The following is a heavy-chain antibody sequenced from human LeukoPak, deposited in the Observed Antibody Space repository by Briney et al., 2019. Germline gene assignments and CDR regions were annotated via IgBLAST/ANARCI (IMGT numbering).Heavy chain of an antibody. CDR2: ISGSGGST. CDR1: GFTFSSYA. D-gene: IGHD3-16*01. V-gene: IGHV3-23*01. Sequence: PGGSLRLSCAASGFTFSSYAMSWVRQAPGKGLEWVSAISGSGGSTYYADSVKGRFTISRDNSKNTLYLQMNSLRAEDTAVYYCAKDRSRLGDPDNWSDPWGQGTLVTVSS. J-gene: IGHJ5*02. CDR3: AKDRSRLGDPDNWSDP.